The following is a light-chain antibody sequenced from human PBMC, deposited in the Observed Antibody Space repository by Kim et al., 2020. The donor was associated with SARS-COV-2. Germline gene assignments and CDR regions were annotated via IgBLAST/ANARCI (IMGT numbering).Light chain of an antibody. J-gene: IGLJ3*02. CDR3: SSYTSSSTWV. V-gene: IGLV2-14*04. CDR1: NSDVGGYNY. Sequence: GQSITISCTGTNSDVGGYNYVSWYQQYPGKAPKLMIYDVNQRPSGVSNRFSGSKSGNTASLTISGLQAEDEADYYCSSYTSSSTWVFGGGTQLTVL. CDR2: DVN.